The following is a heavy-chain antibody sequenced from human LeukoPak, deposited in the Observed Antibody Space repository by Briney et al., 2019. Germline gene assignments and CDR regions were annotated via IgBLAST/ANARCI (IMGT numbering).Heavy chain of an antibody. CDR3: ARVSVHGSGSFRDY. Sequence: PGGSLRLSCAASGFAFSSYEMNWVRQAPGKGLEWVSYISSSGSTIYYADSVKGRFTISRDNAKNSLYLQMNSLRAEDTAVYYCARVSVHGSGSFRDYWGQGTLVTVSS. CDR2: ISSSGSTI. V-gene: IGHV3-48*03. J-gene: IGHJ4*02. CDR1: GFAFSSYE. D-gene: IGHD3-10*01.